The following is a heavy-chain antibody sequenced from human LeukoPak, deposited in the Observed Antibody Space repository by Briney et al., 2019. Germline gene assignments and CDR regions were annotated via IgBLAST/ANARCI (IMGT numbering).Heavy chain of an antibody. CDR2: ISSGSNYI. CDR1: GFTFSSYS. D-gene: IGHD6-6*01. V-gene: IGHV3-21*06. J-gene: IGHJ6*02. CDR3: ARDKAQDSVYYGMDV. Sequence: GVSLRLSCAASGFTFSSYSMVWARQAPGKGLEWVSSISSGSNYIYYADSVKGRFTISRDNARTSLYLQMNSLRAEDTAVYYCARDKAQDSVYYGMDVWGQGTTVTVSS.